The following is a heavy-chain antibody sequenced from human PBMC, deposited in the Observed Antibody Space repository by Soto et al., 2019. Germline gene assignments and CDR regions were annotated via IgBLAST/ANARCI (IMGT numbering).Heavy chain of an antibody. D-gene: IGHD3-10*01. Sequence: QVQLQESGPGLVKPSQTLSLTCTVSGGSISSGDYYWSWIRQPPGKGLEWIGYIYYSGSTYYNPSLKSRVTISVDTSKNQFSLKLSSVTAADTAVYYCARDQGYYYGSGSYYRRWGSDGMDVWGQGTTVTVSS. CDR1: GGSISSGDYY. J-gene: IGHJ6*02. CDR2: IYYSGST. CDR3: ARDQGYYYGSGSYYRRWGSDGMDV. V-gene: IGHV4-30-4*01.